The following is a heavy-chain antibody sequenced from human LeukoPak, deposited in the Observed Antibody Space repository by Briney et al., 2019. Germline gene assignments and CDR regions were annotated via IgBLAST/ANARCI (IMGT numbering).Heavy chain of an antibody. CDR1: GGSISGYY. CDR2: IYYSGST. CDR3: ARRPGDAPFDY. Sequence: SETLSLTCTVSGGSISGYYWSWIRQPPGKGLEWIGYIYYSGSTNYNPSLKSRVTISVDTSKNQFSLKLSSVTAADTAVYYCARRPGDAPFDYWGQGTLVTVSS. D-gene: IGHD7-27*01. J-gene: IGHJ4*02. V-gene: IGHV4-59*08.